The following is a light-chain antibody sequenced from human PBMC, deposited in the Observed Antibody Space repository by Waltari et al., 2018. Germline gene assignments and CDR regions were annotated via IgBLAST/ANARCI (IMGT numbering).Light chain of an antibody. CDR1: QTIFTY. J-gene: IGKJ1*01. CDR2: AAS. V-gene: IGKV1-39*01. CDR3: QQSYNAPRT. Sequence: DTQITLSPTFLSASVGDRITITCRASQTIFTYINWYQQRPGKAPKLLIYAASYLQSGVPSRFSGGGAGTHFTLTISRLQPEDFATYCCQQSYNAPRTFGQGTKVEI.